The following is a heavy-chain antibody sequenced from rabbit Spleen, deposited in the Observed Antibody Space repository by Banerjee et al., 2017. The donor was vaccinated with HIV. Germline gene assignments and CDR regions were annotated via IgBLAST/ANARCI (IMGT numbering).Heavy chain of an antibody. CDR2: INTATGKA. Sequence: QEHLEESGGGLVKPETSLTLTCKASGFSFSDRDVMCWVRQAPGKGLEWIACINTATGKAVYASWAKGRFPISKTSSTTVTLQMTSLTAADTATYFCAKDLAAVIGWNFNLWGQGTLVTVS. J-gene: IGHJ4*01. CDR3: AKDLAAVIGWNFNL. CDR1: GFSFSDRDV. V-gene: IGHV1S45*01. D-gene: IGHD1-1*01.